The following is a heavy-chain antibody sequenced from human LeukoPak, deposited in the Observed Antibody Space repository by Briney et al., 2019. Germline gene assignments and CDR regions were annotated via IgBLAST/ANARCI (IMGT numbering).Heavy chain of an antibody. CDR2: ISGSGGST. CDR3: AKDPRRLLRFLEWSHYFDY. V-gene: IGHV3-23*01. Sequence: GGSLRLSCAASGFTFSSYAMSWVSQAPGKGLEWVSAISGSGGSTYYADSAKGRFTISRDNSKNTLYLQMNSLRAEDTAVYYCAKDPRRLLRFLEWSHYFDYWGQGTLVTVSS. J-gene: IGHJ4*02. CDR1: GFTFSSYA. D-gene: IGHD3-3*01.